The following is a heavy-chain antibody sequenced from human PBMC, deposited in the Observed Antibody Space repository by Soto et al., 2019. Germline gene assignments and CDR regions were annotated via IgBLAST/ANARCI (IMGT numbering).Heavy chain of an antibody. CDR2: MNPNSGNT. J-gene: IGHJ5*02. D-gene: IGHD4-17*01. CDR3: ARGKLATVTTGRMNWFDP. Sequence: ASVKVSCKASGYTFTSYDINWVRQATGQGLEWMGWMNPNSGNTGYAQKFQGRVTMTRNTSISTAYMELSSLRSEDTAVYYCARGKLATVTTGRMNWFDPRGQGTLVTVSS. CDR1: GYTFTSYD. V-gene: IGHV1-8*01.